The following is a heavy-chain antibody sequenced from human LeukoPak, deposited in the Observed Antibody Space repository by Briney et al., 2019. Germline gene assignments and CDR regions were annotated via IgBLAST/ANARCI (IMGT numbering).Heavy chain of an antibody. V-gene: IGHV3-9*01. CDR1: GFTFDDYA. D-gene: IGHD3-10*01. J-gene: IGHJ4*02. CDR3: AKDHGSGIYYKTYFDY. Sequence: PGRSLRLSCAASGFTFDDYAVHWVRQAPGKGLEWVSGISWNDGSIDYADSVKGRFTISRDNAKKFLYLQMNSLREEDTALYYCAKDHGSGIYYKTYFDYWGQGTLVTVSS. CDR2: ISWNDGSI.